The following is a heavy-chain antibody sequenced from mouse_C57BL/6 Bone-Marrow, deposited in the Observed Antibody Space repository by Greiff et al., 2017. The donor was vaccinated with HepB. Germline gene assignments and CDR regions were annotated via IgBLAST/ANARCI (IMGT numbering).Heavy chain of an antibody. V-gene: IGHV1-82*01. CDR2: IYPGDGDT. J-gene: IGHJ2*01. D-gene: IGHD2-4*01. CDR3: ARKINNFDY. Sequence: QVQLQQSGPELVKPGASVKISCKASGYAFSSSWMNWVKQRPGKGLEWIGRIYPGDGDTNYNGKFKGKATLTADKSSSTAYMQLSSLTSEDSAVYYCARKINNFDYWGQGTTLTVSS. CDR1: GYAFSSSW.